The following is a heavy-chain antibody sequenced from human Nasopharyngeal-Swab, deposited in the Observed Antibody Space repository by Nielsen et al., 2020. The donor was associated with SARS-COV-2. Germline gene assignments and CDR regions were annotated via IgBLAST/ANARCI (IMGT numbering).Heavy chain of an antibody. J-gene: IGHJ6*02. CDR1: GLGFSNYE. D-gene: IGHD4-17*01. V-gene: IGHV3-30*04. CDR3: ARGKDGVYYYYGMDV. Sequence: GGSLRLSCAASGLGFSNYEMNWVRQAPGKGLEGVAIISYDGSNQFYADSVKGRFTVSRDNSKNTLYLQMSSLTREDTAIYYCARGKDGVYYYYGMDVWGQGTTVTVSS. CDR2: ISYDGSNQ.